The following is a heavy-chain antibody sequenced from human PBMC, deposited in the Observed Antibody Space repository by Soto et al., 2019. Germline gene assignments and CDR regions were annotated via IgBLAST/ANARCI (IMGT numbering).Heavy chain of an antibody. Sequence: SETLSLTCTVSGGSISSYYWSWIRQPPGKGLEWIGYIYYSGSTNYNPSLKSRVTISVDTSKNQFSLKLSSVTAADTAVYYCARGYYDFWSGYSDWFDPWGQGTLVTVSS. D-gene: IGHD3-3*01. J-gene: IGHJ5*02. CDR2: IYYSGST. V-gene: IGHV4-59*08. CDR1: GGSISSYY. CDR3: ARGYYDFWSGYSDWFDP.